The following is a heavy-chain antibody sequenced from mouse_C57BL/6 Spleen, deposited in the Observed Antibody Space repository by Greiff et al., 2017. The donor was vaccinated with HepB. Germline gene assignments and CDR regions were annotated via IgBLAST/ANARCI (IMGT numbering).Heavy chain of an antibody. D-gene: IGHD1-2*01. J-gene: IGHJ3*01. CDR3: ARDADYYGRGFAY. CDR1: GYSITSGYY. CDR2: IRYDGSN. V-gene: IGHV3-6*01. Sequence: EVQLQQSGPGLVKPSPSLSLTCSVTGYSITSGYYWNWIRQFPGNKLEWMGYIRYDGSNNYNPSLKNRISITRDTSKNQFFLKLNSVTTEDTATYYCARDADYYGRGFAYWGQGTLVTVSA.